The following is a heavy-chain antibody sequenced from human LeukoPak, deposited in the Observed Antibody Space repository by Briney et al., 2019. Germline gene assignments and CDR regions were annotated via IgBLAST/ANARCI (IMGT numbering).Heavy chain of an antibody. D-gene: IGHD3-22*01. CDR2: INHSGST. J-gene: IGHJ4*02. CDR1: GGSFSGYY. Sequence: PSETLSLTCAVYGGSFSGYYWSWIRQTPGKGLEWIGEINHSGSTNYNPSLKSRVTISVDTSKNQFSLKLSSVTAADTAVYYCARGEGSITMIVVVIDWGQGTLVTVSS. CDR3: ARGEGSITMIVVVID. V-gene: IGHV4-34*01.